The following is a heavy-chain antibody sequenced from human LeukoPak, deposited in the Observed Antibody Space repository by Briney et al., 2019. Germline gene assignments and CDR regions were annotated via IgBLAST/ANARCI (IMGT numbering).Heavy chain of an antibody. CDR1: GFTFSSYW. D-gene: IGHD2-15*01. CDR2: INSDGSST. Sequence: GGSLRLSCAASGFTFSSYWMHRVRQAPGKGLVWVSRINSDGSSTSYADSVKGRFTISRDNAKNTLYLQMNSLRAEDTAVYYCARVGSPYCSGGSCYSGDNWGQGTLVTVSS. V-gene: IGHV3-74*01. J-gene: IGHJ4*02. CDR3: ARVGSPYCSGGSCYSGDN.